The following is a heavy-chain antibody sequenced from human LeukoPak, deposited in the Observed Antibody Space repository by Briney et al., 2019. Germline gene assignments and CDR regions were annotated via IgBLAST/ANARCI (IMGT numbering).Heavy chain of an antibody. CDR2: IYYSGST. D-gene: IGHD6-19*01. J-gene: IGHJ4*02. CDR3: ARDSEVSSGWYPFDY. CDR1: GGSISTYY. Sequence: SETLSLTCTVSGGSISTYYWSWIRQPPGKGLEWIGYIYYSGSTNYNPSLKSRVTISLDTSKNQFSLKLSSVTAADTAVYYCARDSEVSSGWYPFDYWGQGTLVTVPS. V-gene: IGHV4-59*01.